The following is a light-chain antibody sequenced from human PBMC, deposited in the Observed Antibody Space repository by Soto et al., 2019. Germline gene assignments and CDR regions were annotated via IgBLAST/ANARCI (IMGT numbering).Light chain of an antibody. CDR2: DVS. V-gene: IGLV2-14*01. CDR3: SSYTSSSTVV. Sequence: QSALTQPASVSGSRGQSITISCTGTSSDVGGYNYVSWYQQHPGKAPKLMIYDVSNRPSGVSNRFSGSKSGNTASLTISGLQAEDEADYYCSSYTSSSTVVFGGGTMLPS. J-gene: IGLJ2*01. CDR1: SSDVGGYNY.